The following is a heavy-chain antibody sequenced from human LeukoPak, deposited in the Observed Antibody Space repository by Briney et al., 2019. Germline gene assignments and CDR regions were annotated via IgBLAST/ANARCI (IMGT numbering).Heavy chain of an antibody. CDR2: IYSGGST. V-gene: IGHV3-66*01. CDR1: GFTFSSYS. Sequence: GGSLRPSCAASGFTFSSYSMNWVRQAPGKGLEWVSVIYSGGSTYYADSVKGRFTISRDNSKNTLYLQMNSLRAEDTAVYYCAKVLSRGIVVVPAAPDFDYWGQGTLVTVSS. CDR3: AKVLSRGIVVVPAAPDFDY. D-gene: IGHD2-2*01. J-gene: IGHJ4*02.